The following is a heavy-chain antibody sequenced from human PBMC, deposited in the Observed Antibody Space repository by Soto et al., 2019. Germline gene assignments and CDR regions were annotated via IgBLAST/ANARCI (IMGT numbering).Heavy chain of an antibody. V-gene: IGHV4-31*03. Sequence: SETLSLTCTVSGGSISRGGYYWCWIRQHPGKGLEWIGYIYYSRSTYYNPSLKSRVTISVDTSKNQFSLKLSSVTAADTAVYYCARDDGAAADPYYFDYWGQGTLVTVSS. CDR2: IYYSRST. CDR1: GGSISRGGYY. J-gene: IGHJ4*02. CDR3: ARDDGAAADPYYFDY. D-gene: IGHD6-13*01.